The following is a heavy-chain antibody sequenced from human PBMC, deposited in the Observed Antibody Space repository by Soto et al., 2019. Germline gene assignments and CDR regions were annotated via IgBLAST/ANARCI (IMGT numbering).Heavy chain of an antibody. D-gene: IGHD6-13*01. J-gene: IGHJ6*02. CDR1: GYRFTSYA. Sequence: QVQLVQSGPEVKKPGASVKVSCKASGYRFTSYAINCVRQAPGQGLEWMPWINPYNGNTNDAQKIQGRVTVTTDTSTSTAHMELRSPRSDETAVYYCVRDLGIPAPGSIGYKYGMDVWGQGTTVTVSS. CDR3: VRDLGIPAPGSIGYKYGMDV. V-gene: IGHV1-18*04. CDR2: INPYNGNT.